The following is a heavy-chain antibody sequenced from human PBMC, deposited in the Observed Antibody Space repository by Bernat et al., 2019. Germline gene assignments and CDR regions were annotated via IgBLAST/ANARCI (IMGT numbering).Heavy chain of an antibody. V-gene: IGHV3-23*01. CDR3: EGRYDYGDDVGY. CDR1: GFTFSTYA. D-gene: IGHD4-17*01. Sequence: EVQLLESGGGLVQPGGSLRLSCVASGFTFSTYAMSWLRQAPGKGLEWVSAISPSGDNTYYADSVKGRFTISRDNSKSTLYLQMNSLRAEDTAVYYCEGRYDYGDDVGYWGQGTLVTVSS. CDR2: ISPSGDNT. J-gene: IGHJ4*02.